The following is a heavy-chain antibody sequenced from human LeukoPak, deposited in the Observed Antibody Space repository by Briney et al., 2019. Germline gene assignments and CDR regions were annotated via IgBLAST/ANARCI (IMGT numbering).Heavy chain of an antibody. CDR1: GYTFTSYD. J-gene: IGHJ6*03. D-gene: IGHD6-13*01. V-gene: IGHV1-8*01. Sequence: ASVKVSCKASGYTFTSYDINWVRQATGRGLEWMGWMNPNSGNTGYAQKFQGRVTMTRNTSISTAYMELSSLRSEDTAVYFCARLIAAAGTYYYYYYMDVWGKGTTVTISS. CDR2: MNPNSGNT. CDR3: ARLIAAAGTYYYYYYMDV.